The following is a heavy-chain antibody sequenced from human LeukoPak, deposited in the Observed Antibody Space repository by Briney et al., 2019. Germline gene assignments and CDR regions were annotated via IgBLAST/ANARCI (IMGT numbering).Heavy chain of an antibody. D-gene: IGHD2-2*01. CDR2: ISTYNGNT. CDR3: ARVRYCSSTSCYASFDY. Sequence: ASVKVSCKASGYTFTKYGITWVRQAPGQGLEWMGWISTYNGNTNYAQKLQGRVTMTTDTSTSTAYMELRSLISDDAAVYYCARVRYCSSTSCYASFDYWGQGTLVTVSS. V-gene: IGHV1-18*01. CDR1: GYTFTKYG. J-gene: IGHJ4*02.